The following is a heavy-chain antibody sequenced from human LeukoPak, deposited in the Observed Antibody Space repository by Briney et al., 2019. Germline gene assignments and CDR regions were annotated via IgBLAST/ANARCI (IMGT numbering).Heavy chain of an antibody. J-gene: IGHJ6*03. V-gene: IGHV1-69*05. D-gene: IGHD3-22*01. Sequence: SVKVSCKASGGTFSSYAISWVRQAPGQGLEWMGGIIPIFGTANYAQKFEGRVTITTDESTSTAYMELSSLRSEDTAVYYCASPQAYYYDSSGPPSPYYYMDVWGKGTTVTVSS. CDR1: GGTFSSYA. CDR2: IIPIFGTA. CDR3: ASPQAYYYDSSGPPSPYYYMDV.